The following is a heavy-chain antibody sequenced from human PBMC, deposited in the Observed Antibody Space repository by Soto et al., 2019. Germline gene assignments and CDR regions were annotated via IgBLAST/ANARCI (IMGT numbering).Heavy chain of an antibody. CDR3: ARDYYDGSASYGSEI. Sequence: QVHLVHSGAEVVKPGASVKVSCKASGYTFTGYYIHWVRQAPGQGLEWMGWINPNSGGANIAQKFQGWVTMTRDTSISTAYMELTRLRSNDTAVYYCARDYYDGSASYGSEIWGQGTKVTVAA. J-gene: IGHJ3*01. CDR1: GYTFTGYY. D-gene: IGHD3-16*01. CDR2: INPNSGGA. V-gene: IGHV1-2*04.